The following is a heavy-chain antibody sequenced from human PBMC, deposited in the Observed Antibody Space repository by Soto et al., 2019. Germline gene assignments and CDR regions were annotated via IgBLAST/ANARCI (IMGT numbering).Heavy chain of an antibody. V-gene: IGHV3-66*01. Sequence: GGSLRLSCAASGFTVSSNYMSWVRQAPGKGLEWVSVIYSGGSTYYADSVKGRFTISRDNSKNTLYLQMNSLRAEDTAVYYCAGARGSPYYYYMDVWGKGTTVTVSS. J-gene: IGHJ6*03. CDR3: AGARGSPYYYYMDV. D-gene: IGHD6-6*01. CDR1: GFTVSSNY. CDR2: IYSGGST.